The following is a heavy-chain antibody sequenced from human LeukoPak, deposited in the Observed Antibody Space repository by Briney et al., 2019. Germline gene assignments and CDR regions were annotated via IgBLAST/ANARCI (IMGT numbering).Heavy chain of an antibody. CDR3: ARERVGPGGIAASDY. J-gene: IGHJ4*02. CDR2: IKQDGSEK. Sequence: PGGSLRLSCTASGFTFSSYWMSWVRQAPGKGLEWVANIKQDGSEKYYVDSVKGRFTISRDNAKNSLYLQMNSLRAEDTAVYYCARERVGPGGIAASDYWGQGTLVTVSS. V-gene: IGHV3-7*01. CDR1: GFTFSSYW. D-gene: IGHD6-13*01.